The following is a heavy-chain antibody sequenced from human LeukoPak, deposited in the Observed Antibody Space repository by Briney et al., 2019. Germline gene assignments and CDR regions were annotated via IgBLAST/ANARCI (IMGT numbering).Heavy chain of an antibody. CDR1: GGSFSEYY. CDR2: AYYSGST. CDR3: ARNSAVATSRSWFDP. D-gene: IGHD6-19*01. V-gene: IGHV4-59*08. J-gene: IGHJ5*02. Sequence: PSETLSLTCAVYGGSFSEYYWSWIRQPPGEGLEWIGYAYYSGSTTYNPSLESRVTISVDTSKNQFSLKLTAVTAADTAVYYCARNSAVATSRSWFDPWGQGTLVTVSS.